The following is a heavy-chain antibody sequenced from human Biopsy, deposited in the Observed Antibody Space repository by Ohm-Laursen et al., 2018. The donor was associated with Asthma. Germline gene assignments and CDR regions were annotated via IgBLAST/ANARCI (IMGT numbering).Heavy chain of an antibody. CDR3: ARHQKAASYHYDGSIAY. D-gene: IGHD3-22*01. Sequence: SDTLSLTCSVSGGAIRTSGYYWGWIRQPPGKGLEWIGSMYYSGSAYYNPSLESRVTISVDTSKNQFSLKLSSVTAADTAVYFCARHQKAASYHYDGSIAYWGQGIPVTVSS. CDR1: GGAIRTSGYY. CDR2: MYYSGSA. J-gene: IGHJ4*02. V-gene: IGHV4-39*01.